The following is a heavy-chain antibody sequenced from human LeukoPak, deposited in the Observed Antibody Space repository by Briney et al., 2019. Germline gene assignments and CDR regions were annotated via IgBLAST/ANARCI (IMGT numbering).Heavy chain of an antibody. CDR1: EFTLSSFG. J-gene: IGHJ4*02. CDR2: IRYEEGNK. D-gene: IGHD5-18*01. CDR3: AKDGGYSYGYFDY. Sequence: PGGSLRLSCAASEFTLSSFGMHWVRQAPGKGLEWVAFIRYEEGNKYYADSVKGRFTISRDNSKNTLYLQMNSLRVEDTAVYYCAKDGGYSYGYFDYWGRGTLVTVSS. V-gene: IGHV3-30*02.